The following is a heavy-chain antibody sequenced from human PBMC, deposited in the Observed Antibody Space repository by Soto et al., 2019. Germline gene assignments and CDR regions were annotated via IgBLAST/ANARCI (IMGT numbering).Heavy chain of an antibody. CDR2: ISYDGSNK. CDR3: AKTAHDGRGYSYGYENYFDY. D-gene: IGHD5-18*01. CDR1: GFTFSSYG. V-gene: IGHV3-30*18. Sequence: QVQLVESGGGVVQPGRSLRLSCAASGFTFSSYGMHWVRQAPGKGLEWVAVISYDGSNKYYADSVKGRFTISRDNSKNTLYLQMNSLRAEDTAVYYCAKTAHDGRGYSYGYENYFDYWGQGTLVTVSS. J-gene: IGHJ4*02.